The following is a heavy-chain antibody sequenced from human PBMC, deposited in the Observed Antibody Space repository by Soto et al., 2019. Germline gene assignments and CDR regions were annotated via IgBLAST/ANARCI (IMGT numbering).Heavy chain of an antibody. V-gene: IGHV1-3*01. CDR3: ARDLGTEIVATVAGY. CDR1: GYTFTSYL. Sequence: RASVKVSCKASGYTFTSYLMHWLRQAPGQRLEWMGWINGASGDTKYSQKFQGRVTITRDTSASTAHMEVSSLTSEDTAVYYCARDLGTEIVATVAGYWGQGTLVT. J-gene: IGHJ4*02. D-gene: IGHD5-12*01. CDR2: INGASGDT.